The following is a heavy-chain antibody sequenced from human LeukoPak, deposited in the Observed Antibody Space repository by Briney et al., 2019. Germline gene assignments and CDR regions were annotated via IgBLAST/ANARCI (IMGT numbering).Heavy chain of an antibody. CDR1: GGSISSGSYY. J-gene: IGHJ6*02. CDR2: IYTSGST. CDR3: ARDRIVVDLYYYYYYGMDV. D-gene: IGHD3-22*01. Sequence: SETLSLTCTVSGGSISSGSYYWSWIRQPAGTGLEWIGRIYTSGSTNYNPSLKSRVTISVDTSKNQFSLKLSSVTAADTAVYYCARDRIVVDLYYYYYYGMDVWGQGTTVTVSS. V-gene: IGHV4-61*02.